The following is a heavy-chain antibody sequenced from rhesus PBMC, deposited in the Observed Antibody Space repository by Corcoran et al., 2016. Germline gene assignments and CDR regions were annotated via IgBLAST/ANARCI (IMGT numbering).Heavy chain of an antibody. CDR1: GFTFRCHH. CDR3: AREAADFDY. Sequence: EVQLVDSGGGLVQPGGSLRVYCCASGFTFRCHHMHWVRQAPGKGPEWVGFSRNKAHGGTPEYAASVKGRFTISRDDSKSIASLQMNSLKTEDTAVYYCAREAADFDYWGQGVLVTVSS. CDR2: SRNKAHGGTP. J-gene: IGHJ4*01. V-gene: IGHV3-116*01. D-gene: IGHD6-31*01.